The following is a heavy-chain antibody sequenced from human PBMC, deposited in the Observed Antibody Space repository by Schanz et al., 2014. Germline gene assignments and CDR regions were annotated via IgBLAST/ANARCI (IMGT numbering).Heavy chain of an antibody. D-gene: IGHD6-19*01. CDR2: ISAYNGNT. CDR3: ARGGYSSGWYDRDIAHVDY. J-gene: IGHJ4*02. V-gene: IGHV1-18*04. Sequence: QVQLVQSGTEVKKPGASVKVSCKASGYTFTNFYIHWVRQAPGQGLEWVGWISAYNGNTNYAQKLQGRVTMTTDTSTSTAYMELRSLRSDDTAVYYCARGGYSSGWYDRDIAHVDYWGQGTLVTVSS. CDR1: GYTFTNFY.